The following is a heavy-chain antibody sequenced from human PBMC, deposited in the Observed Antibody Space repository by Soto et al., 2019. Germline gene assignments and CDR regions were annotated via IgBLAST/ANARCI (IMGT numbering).Heavy chain of an antibody. Sequence: GGSLRLSCAASGFTFSSCAMSWVRQAPGKGLEWVSSIRCSGGSTYYEESVKGRFTISRDNSKNKLYLQMNSLRAEDTAVYYCAKYYYGSGLFHXWGQGTLVTVSX. J-gene: IGHJ4*02. V-gene: IGHV3-23*01. CDR2: IRCSGGST. D-gene: IGHD3-10*01. CDR3: AKYYYGSGLFHX. CDR1: GFTFSSCA.